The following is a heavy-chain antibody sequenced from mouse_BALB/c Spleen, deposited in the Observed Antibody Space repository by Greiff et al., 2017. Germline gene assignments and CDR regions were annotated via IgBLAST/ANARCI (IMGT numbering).Heavy chain of an antibody. Sequence: VQLVESGPGLVAPSQSLSITCTVSGFSLTSYGVHWVRQPPGKGLEWLGVIWAGGSTNYNSALMSRLSISKDNSKSQVFLKMNSLQTDDTAMYYCASLYYDYDYAMDYWGQGTSVTVSS. CDR2: IWAGGST. D-gene: IGHD2-4*01. J-gene: IGHJ4*01. V-gene: IGHV2-9*02. CDR3: ASLYYDYDYAMDY. CDR1: GFSLTSYG.